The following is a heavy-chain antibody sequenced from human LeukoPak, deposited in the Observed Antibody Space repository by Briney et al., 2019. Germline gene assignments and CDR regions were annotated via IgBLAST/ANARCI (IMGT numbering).Heavy chain of an antibody. J-gene: IGHJ4*02. CDR1: GGTFSSYA. Sequence: GSSVKVSCKASGGTFSSYAISWVRQAPGQGLEWMGRIIPIFGIANYAQKFQGRVTITADKSKSTAYMELSSLRSEDTAVYYCARAGYCSGGSCFAIDYWGQGTLVAVSS. V-gene: IGHV1-69*04. CDR2: IIPIFGIA. D-gene: IGHD2-15*01. CDR3: ARAGYCSGGSCFAIDY.